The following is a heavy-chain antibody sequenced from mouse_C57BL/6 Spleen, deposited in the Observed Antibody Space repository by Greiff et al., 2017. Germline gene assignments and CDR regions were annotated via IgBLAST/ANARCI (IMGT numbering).Heavy chain of an antibody. D-gene: IGHD2-5*01. J-gene: IGHJ4*01. Sequence: VQLQQSDAELVKPGASVKISCKVSGYTFTDHTIHWMKQRPEQGLEWIGYIYPRDGSTKYNEKFKGKATLTADKSSSTAYMQLNSLTSEDSAVYFCASPAYCSNSAMDYWGQGTSVTVSS. CDR2: IYPRDGST. CDR3: ASPAYCSNSAMDY. CDR1: GYTFTDHT. V-gene: IGHV1-78*01.